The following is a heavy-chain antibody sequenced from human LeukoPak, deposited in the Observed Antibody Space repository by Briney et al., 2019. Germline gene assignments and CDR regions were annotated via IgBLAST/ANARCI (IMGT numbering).Heavy chain of an antibody. CDR3: ARESYGVTGTTAFDI. D-gene: IGHD1-7*01. J-gene: IGHJ3*02. Sequence: GGSLRLSCAASGFIFNNYDTTWVRQAPGKGLEWVANIKQDGSAKYYVDSVKGRFTISRDNAKNSLYLQMNSLRVEDTAVYYCARESYGVTGTTAFDIWGQGTMVTVSA. V-gene: IGHV3-7*01. CDR2: IKQDGSAK. CDR1: GFIFNNYD.